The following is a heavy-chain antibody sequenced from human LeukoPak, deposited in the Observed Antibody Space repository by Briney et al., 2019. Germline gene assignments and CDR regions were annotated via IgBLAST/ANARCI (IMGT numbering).Heavy chain of an antibody. J-gene: IGHJ6*02. D-gene: IGHD1-26*01. Sequence: ASVKVSCKASGYTFTGYYMHWVRPAPGQGLEWMGWINPNSGGTNYAQKFQGRVTMTRDTSISTAYMELSRLRSDDTAVYYCARDRVGSYSDPYYYYYYGMDVWGQGTTVTVSS. CDR2: INPNSGGT. CDR3: ARDRVGSYSDPYYYYYYGMDV. V-gene: IGHV1-2*02. CDR1: GYTFTGYY.